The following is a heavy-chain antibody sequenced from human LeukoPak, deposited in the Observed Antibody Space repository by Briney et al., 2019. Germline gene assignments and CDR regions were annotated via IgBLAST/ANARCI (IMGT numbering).Heavy chain of an antibody. CDR2: NQSKTDGGTT. Sequence: GGSLRLSCAASGFTFNNYAMNWVRQAPGKGLEWVGRNQSKTDGGTTEYAAPVKGRFTISRDDSTNTLYLQMNSLKTEDTGVYYCAAGGRVWGQGTTVTVSS. CDR1: GFTFNNYA. D-gene: IGHD3-10*01. CDR3: AAGGRV. V-gene: IGHV3-15*01. J-gene: IGHJ6*02.